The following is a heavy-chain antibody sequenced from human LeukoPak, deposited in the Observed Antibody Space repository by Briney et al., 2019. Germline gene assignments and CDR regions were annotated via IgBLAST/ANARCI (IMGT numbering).Heavy chain of an antibody. D-gene: IGHD3-3*01. CDR3: AKADQYYDFWSGYYTPYYFDY. V-gene: IGHV3-33*06. J-gene: IGHJ4*02. Sequence: GRSLRLSCAASGFTFSSYGMHWVRQAPGKGLEWVAVIWYDGSNKYYADSVKGRFTISRDNSKNTLYLQMNSLRAEDTAAYYCAKADQYYDFWSGYYTPYYFDYWGQGTLVTVSS. CDR1: GFTFSSYG. CDR2: IWYDGSNK.